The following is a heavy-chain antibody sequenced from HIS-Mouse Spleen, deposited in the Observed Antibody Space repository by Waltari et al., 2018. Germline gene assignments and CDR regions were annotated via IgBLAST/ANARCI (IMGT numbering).Heavy chain of an antibody. CDR3: AKGGLMVYAIGDY. D-gene: IGHD2-8*01. CDR2: IWYDGSNK. CDR1: GFTFGSEG. Sequence: QVQLLESGGGVVQPGRSLRLSCAASGFTFGSEGMHWVLRAPGKGLEWVAVIWYDGSNKYYADSVKGRFTISRDNSKNTLYLQMNSLRAEDTAVYYCAKGGLMVYAIGDYWGQGTLVTVSS. J-gene: IGHJ4*02. V-gene: IGHV3-33*06.